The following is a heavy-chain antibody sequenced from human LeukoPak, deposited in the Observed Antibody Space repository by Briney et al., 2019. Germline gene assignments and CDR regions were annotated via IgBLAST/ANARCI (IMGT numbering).Heavy chain of an antibody. J-gene: IGHJ6*03. V-gene: IGHV4-34*01. Sequence: PSETLSLTCAVYGGSFSGYYWSWIRQPPGKGLEWIGEINHSGSTNYNPSLKSRVTISVDTSKNQFSLKLSSVTAADTAVYYCARPYSGRSYYYYMDVWGKGTTVTVSS. D-gene: IGHD2-15*01. CDR3: ARPYSGRSYYYYMDV. CDR2: INHSGST. CDR1: GGSFSGYY.